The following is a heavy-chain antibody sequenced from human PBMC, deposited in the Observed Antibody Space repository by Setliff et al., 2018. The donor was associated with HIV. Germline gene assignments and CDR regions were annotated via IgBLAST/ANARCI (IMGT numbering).Heavy chain of an antibody. CDR3: ARDLSPYGSGDPYYYYGMDV. CDR2: IYHTGTT. Sequence: SETLSLTCTVSGGSISSSGNYWTWIRHRPGKGLEWIGYIYHTGTTYYHPSLKSRVLISVDTSNNQCSLRLSAVTAADTAVYYCARDLSPYGSGDPYYYYGMDVWGQGTTVTVTS. V-gene: IGHV4-31*02. CDR1: GGSISSSGNY. D-gene: IGHD3-10*01. J-gene: IGHJ6*02.